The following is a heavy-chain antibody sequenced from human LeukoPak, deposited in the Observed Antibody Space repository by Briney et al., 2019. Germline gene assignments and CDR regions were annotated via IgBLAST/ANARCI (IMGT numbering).Heavy chain of an antibody. Sequence: ASVKVSCKASGYTFTSYAMNWVRQAPAQGLEWMGWINTNTGNPTYAQGSTGRFVFSLDTSVSTAYLQISSLKAEDTAVYYCARGGDGDYRYYWGQGTLVTVSS. V-gene: IGHV7-4-1*02. CDR1: GYTFTSYA. J-gene: IGHJ4*02. CDR3: ARGGDGDYRYY. CDR2: INTNTGNP. D-gene: IGHD4-17*01.